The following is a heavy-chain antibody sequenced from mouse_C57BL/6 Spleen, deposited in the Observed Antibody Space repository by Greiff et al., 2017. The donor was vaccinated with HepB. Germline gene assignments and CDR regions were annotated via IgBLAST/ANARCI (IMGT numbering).Heavy chain of an antibody. D-gene: IGHD1-1*01. CDR3: ARRITTVVRDYAMDY. V-gene: IGHV2-6*01. CDR1: GFSLTSYG. CDR2: IWGVGST. Sequence: VMLVESGPGLVAPSQSLSITCTVSGFSLTSYGVDWVRQSPGKGLEWLGVIWGVGSTNYNSALKSRLSISKDNSKSQVFLKMNSLQTDDTAMYYCARRITTVVRDYAMDYWGQGTSVTVSS. J-gene: IGHJ4*01.